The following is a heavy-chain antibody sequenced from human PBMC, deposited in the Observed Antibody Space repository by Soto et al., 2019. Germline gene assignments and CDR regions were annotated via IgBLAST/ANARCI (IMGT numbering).Heavy chain of an antibody. J-gene: IGHJ4*02. CDR1: GDTFTFYS. CDR2: INPILSMS. Sequence: QVQLVQSGAEVKKPGSSVRVSCKASGDTFTFYSINWVRQAPGLGLEWMGRINPILSMSNYAQRFQGRVTMTADKATGTAYMELSSLRSEDTAMYYSASSYGSGYRAFDYWGQGALVTVSS. V-gene: IGHV1-69*02. D-gene: IGHD3-10*01. CDR3: ASSYGSGYRAFDY.